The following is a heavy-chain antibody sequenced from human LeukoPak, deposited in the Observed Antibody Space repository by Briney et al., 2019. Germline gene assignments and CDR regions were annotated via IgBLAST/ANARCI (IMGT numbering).Heavy chain of an antibody. CDR1: GFTFITSS. J-gene: IGHJ4*02. CDR2: INHDGSST. CDR3: VRDWGYDSSGYWQKYFDT. V-gene: IGHV3-74*01. D-gene: IGHD6-19*01. Sequence: PGGSLRLSCAASGFTFITSSMNWVRQAPGKGLVWVSRINHDGSSTNYADSVKGRFTISRDNAKNTVYLQMNSLRAEDTAVYYCVRDWGYDSSGYWQKYFDTWGQGTLVTVSS.